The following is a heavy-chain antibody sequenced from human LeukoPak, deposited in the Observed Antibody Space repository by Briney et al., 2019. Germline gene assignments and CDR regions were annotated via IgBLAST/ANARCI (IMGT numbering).Heavy chain of an antibody. CDR3: ARGKKRRSGITIFGVVNPLYYFDY. J-gene: IGHJ4*02. CDR1: GYTFTDYY. CDR2: INPKSGAT. D-gene: IGHD3-3*01. Sequence: ASVKVSCKASGYTFTDYYMHWVRQAPGQGLEWMGRINPKSGATNYAQDFQGRVTMTRNTSISTAYMELSSLRSEDTAVYYCARGKKRRSGITIFGVVNPLYYFDYWGQGTLVTVSS. V-gene: IGHV1-2*06.